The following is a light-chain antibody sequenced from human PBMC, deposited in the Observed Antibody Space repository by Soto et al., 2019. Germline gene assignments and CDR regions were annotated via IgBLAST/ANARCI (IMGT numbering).Light chain of an antibody. J-gene: IGLJ1*01. CDR2: EVN. CDR1: SSDVGGYNY. CDR3: SSYSISTAYL. V-gene: IGLV2-14*01. Sequence: QSVLAQPASVSGSPGQSITISCTGSSSDVGGYNYVSWFQQHPGKAPKLMIYEVNNRPSGVSNRFSGSKSGNTASLTISGLQAEDEADYFCSSYSISTAYLFGTGTKVTVL.